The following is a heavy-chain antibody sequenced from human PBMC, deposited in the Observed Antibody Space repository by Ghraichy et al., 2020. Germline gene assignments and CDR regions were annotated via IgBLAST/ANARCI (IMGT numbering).Heavy chain of an antibody. J-gene: IGHJ4*02. CDR1: GFTFSSYS. CDR3: AVVGATTG. D-gene: IGHD1-26*01. V-gene: IGHV3-21*01. CDR2: ISSSSSYI. Sequence: LSLTCAASGFTFSSYSMNWVRQAPGKGLEWVSSISSSSSYIYYADSVKGRFTISRDNAKNSLYLQMNSLRAEDTAVYYCAVVGATTGWGQGTLVTVSS.